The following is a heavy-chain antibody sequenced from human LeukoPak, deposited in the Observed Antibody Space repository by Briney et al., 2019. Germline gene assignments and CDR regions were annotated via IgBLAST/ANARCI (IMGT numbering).Heavy chain of an antibody. CDR1: GGSISGYY. D-gene: IGHD3-22*01. CDR3: ARDSYYYDTSSRFDP. Sequence: SETLSLTCTVSGGSISGYYWSWIRQPAGKGLEWIGRIYTSGSTNYNPSLKSRVTMSVDTSKNQFSLKLSSVTAADTAVYYCARDSYYYDTSSRFDPWGQGTLVTVSS. V-gene: IGHV4-4*07. J-gene: IGHJ5*02. CDR2: IYTSGST.